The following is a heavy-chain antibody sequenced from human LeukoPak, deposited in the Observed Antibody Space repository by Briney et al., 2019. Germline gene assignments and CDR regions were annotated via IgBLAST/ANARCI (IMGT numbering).Heavy chain of an antibody. CDR2: INAGNGNT. V-gene: IGHV1-3*01. J-gene: IGHJ4*02. CDR3: ARQIAAAGPGGVDY. D-gene: IGHD6-13*01. CDR1: GYTFTSYA. Sequence: ASVKVSCKASGYTFTSYAMHWVRQAPGQRLEWMGWINAGNGNTKYSQKFQGRVTITRDTSASTAYMELRSLRSDDTAVYYCARQIAAAGPGGVDYWGQGTLVTVSS.